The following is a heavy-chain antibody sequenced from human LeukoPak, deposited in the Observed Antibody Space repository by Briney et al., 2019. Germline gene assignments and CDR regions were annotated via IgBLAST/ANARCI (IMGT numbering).Heavy chain of an antibody. Sequence: GGSLRLSCAASGFTFSSYWMSWVRQAPGKGLEWVANIKQDGSEKYYVDSVRGRFTISRDNAKNSLYLQMNSLRAEDTAVYYCARVRREVATIGFDYWGQGTLVTVSS. V-gene: IGHV3-7*01. CDR2: IKQDGSEK. CDR3: ARVRREVATIGFDY. D-gene: IGHD5-12*01. CDR1: GFTFSSYW. J-gene: IGHJ4*02.